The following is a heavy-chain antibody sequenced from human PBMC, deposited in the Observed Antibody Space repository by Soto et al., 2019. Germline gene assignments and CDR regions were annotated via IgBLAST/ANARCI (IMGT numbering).Heavy chain of an antibody. D-gene: IGHD4-17*01. Sequence: SETLSLTCTVSGGSISSGDYYWSWIRQPPGKGLEWIGYIYYSGSTYYNPSLKSRVTISVDTSKNQFSLKLSSVTAADTAVYYCARVIGPNYGDYSLDYWGQGTLVTVSS. CDR2: IYYSGST. J-gene: IGHJ4*02. V-gene: IGHV4-30-4*01. CDR3: ARVIGPNYGDYSLDY. CDR1: GGSISSGDYY.